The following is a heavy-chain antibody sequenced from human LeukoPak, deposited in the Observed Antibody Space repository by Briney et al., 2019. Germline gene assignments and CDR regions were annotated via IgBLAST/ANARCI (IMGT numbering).Heavy chain of an antibody. J-gene: IGHJ3*02. D-gene: IGHD3-10*01. CDR2: IYYSGST. Sequence: SETLSLTCTVSGGSISSYYWSWIRQPPGKGLEWIGYIYYSGSTNYNPSLKSRVTISVDTSKNQFSLKLSSVTAADTAVYYCAREGAYYYGSGTPSAFDIWGQGTMVTVSS. V-gene: IGHV4-59*01. CDR1: GGSISSYY. CDR3: AREGAYYYGSGTPSAFDI.